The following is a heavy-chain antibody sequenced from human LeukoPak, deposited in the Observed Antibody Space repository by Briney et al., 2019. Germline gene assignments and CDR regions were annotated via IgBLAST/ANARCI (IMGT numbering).Heavy chain of an antibody. J-gene: IGHJ4*02. Sequence: GGSLRLSCAASGFAFSIYSLNWVRQTPGKRLQWVSCITSDNNNILYADSVKGRFTISRDNAKNSLYLQMNNLRDEDTAVYYCATSRDWRVESWGRGIAVTVSS. CDR1: GFAFSIYS. D-gene: IGHD2-21*02. CDR2: ITSDNNNI. CDR3: ATSRDWRVES. V-gene: IGHV3-48*02.